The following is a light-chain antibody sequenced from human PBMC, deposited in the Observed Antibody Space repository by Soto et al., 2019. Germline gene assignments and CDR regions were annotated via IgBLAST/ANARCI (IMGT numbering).Light chain of an antibody. CDR2: GAS. CDR3: QHSNESPLA. CDR1: QSINSN. J-gene: IGKJ4*01. V-gene: IGKV3-15*01. Sequence: EIVMTQSPATLSVSPGERATLSCRASQSINSNLAWYQQKPGQAPRLLIYGASTRATGIPARFSGSASGTEFTLIISSVQSEDVAVYYYQHSNESPLAFGGGTKVEIK.